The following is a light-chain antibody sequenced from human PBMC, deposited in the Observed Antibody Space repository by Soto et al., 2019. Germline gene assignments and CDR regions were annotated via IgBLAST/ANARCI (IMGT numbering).Light chain of an antibody. V-gene: IGKV1-5*03. CDR2: QAS. CDR3: KQYESFPLT. J-gene: IGKJ4*01. Sequence: DIQMTQSPSTLSESVGERVTITCRASQSISSWLAWYQQKPGKAPKLLIFQASNLQSGVPARFSGSGSGTEFTLTIRSLQPEDVATYYCKQYESFPLTFGGGTKVEIK. CDR1: QSISSW.